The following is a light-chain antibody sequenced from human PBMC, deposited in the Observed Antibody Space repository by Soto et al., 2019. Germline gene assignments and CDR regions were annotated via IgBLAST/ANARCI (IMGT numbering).Light chain of an antibody. CDR1: QGISSY. Sequence: DIQITQSPSAMSASVGDRFTITCRASQGISSYLAWYQQKPGKAPKLLIYAASTLQSGVPSRFSGSGSGTDFTLTISSLQPEDFATYYCQQLNSYPPTFGQGTKVDIK. CDR2: AAS. V-gene: IGKV1-9*01. J-gene: IGKJ1*01. CDR3: QQLNSYPPT.